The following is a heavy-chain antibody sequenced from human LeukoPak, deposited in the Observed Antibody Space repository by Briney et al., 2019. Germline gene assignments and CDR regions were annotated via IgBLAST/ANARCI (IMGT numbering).Heavy chain of an antibody. Sequence: GGSLRLSCAASGFTFSSYAMHWVRQAPGKGLEGVAVISYDGSNKYYADSVKGRFTISRDNSKNTLYLQMNSLRAEDTAVYYCARDSGRGGYDSTYFDYWGQGTLVTVSS. CDR3: ARDSGRGGYDSTYFDY. CDR2: ISYDGSNK. CDR1: GFTFSSYA. J-gene: IGHJ4*02. V-gene: IGHV3-30*04. D-gene: IGHD5-12*01.